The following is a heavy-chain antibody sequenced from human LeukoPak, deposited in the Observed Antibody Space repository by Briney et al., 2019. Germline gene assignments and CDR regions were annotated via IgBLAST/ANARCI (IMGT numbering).Heavy chain of an antibody. CDR3: TRLYSNRDY. D-gene: IGHD1-14*01. J-gene: IGHJ4*02. CDR2: ITSKANSYAT. V-gene: IGHV3-73*01. CDR1: RFTFSGSA. Sequence: PGGSLRLSCAASRFTFSGSAMHWVRQASGKGLEWVGRITSKANSYATAYAASVKGRFTISRDDSKNTAYLQMNSLKTEDTAVYYCTRLYSNRDYWGQGTLVTVSS.